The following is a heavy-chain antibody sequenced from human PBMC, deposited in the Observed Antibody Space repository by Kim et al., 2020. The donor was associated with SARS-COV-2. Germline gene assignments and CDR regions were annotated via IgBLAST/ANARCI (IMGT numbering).Heavy chain of an antibody. CDR1: GYTFTSYG. CDR2: ISAYNGNT. D-gene: IGHD5-12*01. J-gene: IGHJ4*02. V-gene: IGHV1-18*01. CDR3: AGDVDIVATMAGGH. Sequence: ASVKVSCKASGYTFTSYGISWVRQAPGQGLEWMGWISAYNGNTNYAQKLQGRVTMTTDTSTSTAYMELRSLRSDDTAVYYCAGDVDIVATMAGGHWGQGTLVTVSS.